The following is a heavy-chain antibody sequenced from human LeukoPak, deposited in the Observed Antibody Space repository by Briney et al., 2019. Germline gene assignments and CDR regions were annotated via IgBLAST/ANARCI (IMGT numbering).Heavy chain of an antibody. D-gene: IGHD2-2*01. CDR1: GYTFTGYY. CDR2: INPNSGGT. CDR3: ARDLVVPAANWFDP. J-gene: IGHJ5*02. Sequence: ASVKVSCNASGYTFTGYYMHWVRQAPGQGLEWMGWINPNSGGTNYAQKFQGRVTMTRDTSISTAYMELSRLRSDDTAVYYCARDLVVPAANWFDPWGQGTLVTVSS. V-gene: IGHV1-2*02.